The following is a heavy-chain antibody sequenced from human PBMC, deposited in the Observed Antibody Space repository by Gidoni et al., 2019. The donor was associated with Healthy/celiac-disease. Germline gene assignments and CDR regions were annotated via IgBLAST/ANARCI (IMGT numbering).Heavy chain of an antibody. V-gene: IGHV3-23*01. Sequence: EVQLLESGGGLVQPGGSLRLSCAASGFTFSSYAMSWVRQAPGKGLEWVSAISGSGGSTYYADSVKGRFTISRDNSKNTLYLQMNSLRAEDTAVYYCAKDGTRFQPYYDSSGYPNWGQGTLVTVSS. J-gene: IGHJ4*02. CDR3: AKDGTRFQPYYDSSGYPN. CDR1: GFTFSSYA. CDR2: ISGSGGST. D-gene: IGHD3-22*01.